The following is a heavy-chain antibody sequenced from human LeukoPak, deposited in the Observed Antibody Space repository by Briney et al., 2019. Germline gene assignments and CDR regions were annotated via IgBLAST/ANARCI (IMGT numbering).Heavy chain of an antibody. CDR1: GGSISSSNW. D-gene: IGHD3-22*01. CDR2: IYHSGST. V-gene: IGHV4-4*02. Sequence: PSETLSLTCAVSGGSISSSNWWSWVRQPPGKGLEWIGEIYHSGSTNYNPSLKSRVTISVDKSKNQFSLKLSSVTAADTAVYYCARDRTTIDFWYFDLWGRGTLVTVSS. CDR3: ARDRTTIDFWYFDL. J-gene: IGHJ2*01.